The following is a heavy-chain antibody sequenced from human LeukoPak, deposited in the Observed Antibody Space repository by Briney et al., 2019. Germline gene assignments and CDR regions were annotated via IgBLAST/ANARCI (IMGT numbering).Heavy chain of an antibody. J-gene: IGHJ3*02. V-gene: IGHV3-23*01. D-gene: IGHD1-26*01. Sequence: PGGSLRLSCAASGFTFSSYAMSWVRQAPGKGLEWVSAISGSGGSTYYADSVKGRFTISRDNAKNSLYLQMNSLRAEDTAVYYCARVARYSGSYALGRDAFDIWGQGTMVTVSS. CDR3: ARVARYSGSYALGRDAFDI. CDR1: GFTFSSYA. CDR2: ISGSGGST.